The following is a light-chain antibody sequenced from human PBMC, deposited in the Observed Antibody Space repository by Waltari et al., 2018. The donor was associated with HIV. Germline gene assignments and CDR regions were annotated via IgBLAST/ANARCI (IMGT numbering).Light chain of an antibody. J-gene: IGLJ3*02. CDR1: SSNIGSNT. Sequence: QSVLTQPPSASGTPGQRVTISCSGSSSNIGSNTVNWYQQLPGTAPKLPIYSNNQRPSGVPDRFSGSKSATSASLAISGLQSEDEADYYCTAWDDGLSDPVFGGGTKLTVL. CDR2: SNN. V-gene: IGLV1-44*01. CDR3: TAWDDGLSDPV.